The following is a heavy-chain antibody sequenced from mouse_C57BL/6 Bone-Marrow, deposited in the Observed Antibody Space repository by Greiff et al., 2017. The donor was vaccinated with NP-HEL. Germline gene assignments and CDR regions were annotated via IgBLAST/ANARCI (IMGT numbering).Heavy chain of an antibody. CDR3: ERYDYGSSYFDY. CDR2: IDPNSGGT. V-gene: IGHV1-72*01. D-gene: IGHD1-1*01. CDR1: GYTFTSYL. Sequence: VQLQQPGAELVKPGASVKLSCKASGYTFTSYLLHWVKQRPGRGLEWIGRIDPNSGGTKYTEKFKSKATLTVDKPSSTAYMQLNSLTSEDSAVYYWERYDYGSSYFDYWGQGTTLTVSS. J-gene: IGHJ2*01.